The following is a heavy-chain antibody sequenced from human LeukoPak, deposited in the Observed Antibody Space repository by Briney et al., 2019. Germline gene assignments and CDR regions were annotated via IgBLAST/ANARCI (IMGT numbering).Heavy chain of an antibody. V-gene: IGHV3-21*01. CDR3: ARDYYYDSKAFDI. Sequence: GGSLRLSCAASRFTFSSYSMNWVRQAPGKGLEWVSFISSSGNDIYYADSVKGRFTISRDNAKNSLYLQMNSLRAEDTAVYYCARDYYYDSKAFDIWGQGTMVTVSS. CDR2: ISSSGNDI. D-gene: IGHD3-22*01. CDR1: RFTFSSYS. J-gene: IGHJ3*02.